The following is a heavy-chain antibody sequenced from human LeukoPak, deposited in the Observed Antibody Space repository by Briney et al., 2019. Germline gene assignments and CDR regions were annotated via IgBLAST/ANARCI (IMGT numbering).Heavy chain of an antibody. V-gene: IGHV3-23*01. Sequence: GGSLRLSCAASGFMFSSYAMSWVRQAPGKGLEWVSAISGSGGSTYYADSVKGRFTVSRDNSKNTLDLQMNGLRAEDTALYYCARGRGYSENYFEYWGQGTLVTVSS. CDR1: GFMFSSYA. J-gene: IGHJ4*02. D-gene: IGHD5-18*01. CDR3: ARGRGYSENYFEY. CDR2: ISGSGGST.